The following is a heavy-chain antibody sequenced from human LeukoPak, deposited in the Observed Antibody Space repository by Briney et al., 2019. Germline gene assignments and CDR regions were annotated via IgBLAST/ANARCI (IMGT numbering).Heavy chain of an antibody. J-gene: IGHJ4*02. CDR2: ISRSSRHV. D-gene: IGHD4-23*01. CDR3: ASLYGGNSDY. V-gene: IGHV3-21*01. Sequence: GGSLRLSCAASGFTFSDYSMNWVRQAPGKGLEWVSSISRSSRHVYYGGSVKGRFTISRDNAKNSLYLQMSSLRAEDTAVYYCASLYGGNSDYWGQGTLVTVSS. CDR1: GFTFSDYS.